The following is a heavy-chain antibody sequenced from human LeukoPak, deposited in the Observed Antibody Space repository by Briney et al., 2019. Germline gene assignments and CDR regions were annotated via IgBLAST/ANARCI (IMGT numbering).Heavy chain of an antibody. D-gene: IGHD3-22*01. J-gene: IGHJ4*02. V-gene: IGHV3-11*06. CDR1: GFTFSDYD. CDR3: ARGPYRSGLSADY. Sequence: GGSLRLSCAASGFTFSDYDMSWIRQAPGKGLEWVSYIRSSDTYTNYADSVKGRFTISRDNAKNSLYLQMNSLRAEDTAVYYCARGPYRSGLSADYWGEGTLVTVSS. CDR2: IRSSDTYT.